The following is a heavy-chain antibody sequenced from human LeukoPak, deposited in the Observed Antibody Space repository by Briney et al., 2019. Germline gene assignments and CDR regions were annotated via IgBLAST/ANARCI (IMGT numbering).Heavy chain of an antibody. D-gene: IGHD5-12*01. J-gene: IGHJ4*02. CDR1: GGSISSYY. CDR2: IYYSGST. V-gene: IGHV4-59*01. Sequence: SETLSLTCTVSGGSISSYYWSWIRQPPGKGLERIGYIYYSGSTNYNPSLKSRVTISVDTSKNQFSLKLSSVTAANTAVYYCARVLGGGYDSIFDYWGQGTLVTVSS. CDR3: ARVLGGGYDSIFDY.